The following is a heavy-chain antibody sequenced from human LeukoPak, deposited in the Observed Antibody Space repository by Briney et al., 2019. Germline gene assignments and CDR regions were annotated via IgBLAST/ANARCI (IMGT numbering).Heavy chain of an antibody. J-gene: IGHJ4*02. CDR1: GFTFSSYW. CDR3: ARERKSSTSMDY. Sequence: GGSLRLSCAPSGFTFSSYWMHWVRQAPGKGLVWVSRINTDGSTITYADSVKGRFTISRDDAKNTLYLQMNSLRGEDTAVYFCARERKSSTSMDYWGQGTLVTVSS. D-gene: IGHD2-2*01. CDR2: INTDGSTI. V-gene: IGHV3-74*01.